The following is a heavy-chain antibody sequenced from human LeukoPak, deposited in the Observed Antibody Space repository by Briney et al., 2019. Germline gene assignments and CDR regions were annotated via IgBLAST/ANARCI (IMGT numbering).Heavy chain of an antibody. J-gene: IGHJ5*02. CDR3: ARVGEVTMVRGVTNTHWFDP. Sequence: SETLSLTCTVSGGSISSSSYYWGWIRQPPGKGLEWIGSIYYSGSTYYNPSLKSRVTISVDTSKNQFSPKLTSVTAADTAVYYCARVGEVTMVRGVTNTHWFDPWGQGTLVTVSS. V-gene: IGHV4-39*07. CDR2: IYYSGST. D-gene: IGHD3-10*01. CDR1: GGSISSSSYY.